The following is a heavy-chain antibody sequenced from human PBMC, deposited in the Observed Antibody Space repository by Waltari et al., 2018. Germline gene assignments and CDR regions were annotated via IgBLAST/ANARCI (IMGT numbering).Heavy chain of an antibody. D-gene: IGHD6-6*01. CDR3: ARDSTARWGTDAFDI. CDR1: GGSISSGSYY. Sequence: QVQLQESGPGLVKPSQTLSLTCTVSGGSISSGSYYWSWIRQPAGKGLEWIGRIYTSGSTNYNPSLKSRVTISVDTSKNQFSLKLSSVTAADTAVYYCARDSTARWGTDAFDIWGQGTMVTVSS. CDR2: IYTSGST. J-gene: IGHJ3*02. V-gene: IGHV4-61*02.